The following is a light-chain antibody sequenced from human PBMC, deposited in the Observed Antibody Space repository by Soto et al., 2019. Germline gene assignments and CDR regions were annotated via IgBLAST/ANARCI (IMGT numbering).Light chain of an antibody. CDR2: EAS. J-gene: IGKJ4*01. Sequence: DIQMTQSPSTLSASVGDRVTITCRASPSISSWLAWYQQKPGKAPKLLIHEASRLESGVPSRFSVSESGTEFTLTISGLHAEDFANYYCQQYTNFPLTFGGGTKVEIK. V-gene: IGKV1-5*01. CDR1: PSISSW. CDR3: QQYTNFPLT.